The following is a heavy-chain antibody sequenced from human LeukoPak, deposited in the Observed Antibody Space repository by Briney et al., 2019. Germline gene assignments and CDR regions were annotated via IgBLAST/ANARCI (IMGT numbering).Heavy chain of an antibody. J-gene: IGHJ6*02. D-gene: IGHD2-2*01. V-gene: IGHV1-18*01. Sequence: ASVKVSCKASGYTFTSCGISWVRQAPGQGLEWMGWISAYNGNTNYAQKLQGRVTMTTDTSTSTAYMELRSLRSDDTAVYYCAREVRRHRYCSSTSCKPYGMDVWGQGTTVTVSS. CDR2: ISAYNGNT. CDR1: GYTFTSCG. CDR3: AREVRRHRYCSSTSCKPYGMDV.